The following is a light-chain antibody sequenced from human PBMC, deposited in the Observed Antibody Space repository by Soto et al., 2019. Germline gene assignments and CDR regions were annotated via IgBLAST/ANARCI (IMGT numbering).Light chain of an antibody. CDR1: SGDVGGYNY. V-gene: IGLV2-14*01. Sequence: QSALTQPASVSGSPGQSITISYTGTSGDVGGYNYVSWYQQHPGKAPKLMIYEVSNRPSGVSNRFSGSKSGNTASLTISGLQAEDEADYHCSSYTNSNTWVFGGGTKLTVL. CDR3: SSYTNSNTWV. J-gene: IGLJ3*02. CDR2: EVS.